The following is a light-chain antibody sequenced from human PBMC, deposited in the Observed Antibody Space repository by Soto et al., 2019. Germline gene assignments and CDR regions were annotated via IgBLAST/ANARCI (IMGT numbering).Light chain of an antibody. V-gene: IGKV2-28*01. Sequence: DIVMTQSPLSLPVTPGEPASISCRSSQSLLHSNGIKYLDWYLQKPGQSPQLLIYLGSNRASGVPDRFSGSGSGTEFTLKISRVEAEDVGIYYCMQALQTPTFGGGTKVEIK. J-gene: IGKJ4*01. CDR3: MQALQTPT. CDR1: QSLLHSNGIKY. CDR2: LGS.